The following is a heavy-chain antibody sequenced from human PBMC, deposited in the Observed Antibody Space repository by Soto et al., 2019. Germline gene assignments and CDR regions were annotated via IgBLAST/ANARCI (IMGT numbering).Heavy chain of an antibody. V-gene: IGHV3-7*01. D-gene: IGHD2-15*01. Sequence: EVQLVESGGGLVQPGGSLRLSCAASGFTFTNHWMSWVRQAPGQGLEWVANLNQGGSAKYYVDSVKGRLTISRDNAKNSVYRQMNSVRAEDADVYHCARVAGYWGGGSCYHQTKYYRDVWGKGTTVTVSS. CDR3: ARVAGYWGGGSCYHQTKYYRDV. CDR1: GFTFTNHW. J-gene: IGHJ6*03. CDR2: LNQGGSAK.